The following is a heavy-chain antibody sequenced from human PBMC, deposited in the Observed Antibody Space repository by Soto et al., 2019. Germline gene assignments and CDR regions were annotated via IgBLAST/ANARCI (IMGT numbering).Heavy chain of an antibody. Sequence: AGGSLRLSCAASGFTFSGYAMSWVRQAPGKGLEWVSSISGSGGSSYYADSVNGRFTISRDNSKNTLYLQMNSLRAEDTAVYYCAKGSSSSWTYFYYYYMDVWGKGTTVTVSS. CDR3: AKGSSSSWTYFYYYYMDV. V-gene: IGHV3-23*01. CDR2: ISGSGGSS. J-gene: IGHJ6*03. D-gene: IGHD6-13*01. CDR1: GFTFSGYA.